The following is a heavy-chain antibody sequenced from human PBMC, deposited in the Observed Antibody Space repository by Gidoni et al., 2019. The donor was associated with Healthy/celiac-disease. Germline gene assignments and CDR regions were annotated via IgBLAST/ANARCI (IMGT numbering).Heavy chain of an antibody. J-gene: IGHJ3*02. D-gene: IGHD3-22*01. CDR1: GGSISSGRYY. Sequence: QVQLQESGPGLVKPSQTLSLTCTVSGGSISSGRYYWSWIRQPAGKGLEWIGRIYTSGSTNYNPSLKSRVTISVDTSKNQFSLKLSSVTAADTAVYYCARGFDYYDSSGSDAFDIWGQGTMVTVSS. V-gene: IGHV4-61*02. CDR3: ARGFDYYDSSGSDAFDI. CDR2: IYTSGST.